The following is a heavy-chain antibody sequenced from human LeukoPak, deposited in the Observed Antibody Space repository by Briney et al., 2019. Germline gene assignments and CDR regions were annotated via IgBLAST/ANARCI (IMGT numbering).Heavy chain of an antibody. CDR2: ISSSSSYI. D-gene: IGHD5-18*01. J-gene: IGHJ5*02. CDR3: ARGDTAPGFDL. Sequence: PGGSLRLSYAASGFTFSSYSMNWVRQAPGKGLEWVSSISSSSSYIYYADSVKGRSTISRDNAKNSLYLQMNSLRAEDTAVYYCARGDTAPGFDLWGQGTLVAVSS. V-gene: IGHV3-21*01. CDR1: GFTFSSYS.